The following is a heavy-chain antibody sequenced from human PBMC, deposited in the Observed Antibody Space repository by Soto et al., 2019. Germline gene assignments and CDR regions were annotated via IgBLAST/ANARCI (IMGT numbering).Heavy chain of an antibody. Sequence: EVQLLESGGGLVQPGGSLRLSCAASGFTFSSYAMKCVRQAPGKGLEWVSLIGESGTPTYYADSVKGRFTISRDNSGKTLFLEMYSLRAEDTAVYYCARYIPGVRYYGMDVWGQGTTVTVSS. J-gene: IGHJ6*02. CDR1: GFTFSSYA. D-gene: IGHD2-2*01. CDR3: ARYIPGVRYYGMDV. V-gene: IGHV3-23*01. CDR2: IGESGTPT.